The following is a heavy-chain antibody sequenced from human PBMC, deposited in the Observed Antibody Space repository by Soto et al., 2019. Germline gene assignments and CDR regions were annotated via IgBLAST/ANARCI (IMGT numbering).Heavy chain of an antibody. Sequence: QLHLVQSGAVVKKPGASVTVSCSASGYPVTAYYMHWVRQAPGRGLEWMGGINPATGAAKYTQKFQGRVTMTRDTYPSTVFMEPGGLTSEDTAVFYCVRGGGVGVAGSAAFDMWGQGTLVTVSS. J-gene: IGHJ3*02. V-gene: IGHV1-2*02. CDR1: GYPVTAYY. CDR2: INPATGAA. CDR3: VRGGGVGVAGSAAFDM. D-gene: IGHD3-3*01.